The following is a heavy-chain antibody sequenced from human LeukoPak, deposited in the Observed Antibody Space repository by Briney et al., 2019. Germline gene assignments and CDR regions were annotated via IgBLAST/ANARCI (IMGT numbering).Heavy chain of an antibody. D-gene: IGHD2-15*01. Sequence: GGSLRLSCAASGFTFSTSPMNWVRQAPGKGPEWVSYISSSSGTIYYADSVKGRFTISRDNAENSLYLQMNSLRAEDTAVYYCARGPGSGHYFDYWGQGTLDTVSS. J-gene: IGHJ4*02. CDR1: GFTFSTSP. V-gene: IGHV3-48*04. CDR2: ISSSSGTI. CDR3: ARGPGSGHYFDY.